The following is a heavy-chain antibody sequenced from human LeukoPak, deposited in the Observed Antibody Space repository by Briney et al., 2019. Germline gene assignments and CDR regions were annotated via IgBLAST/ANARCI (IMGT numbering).Heavy chain of an antibody. CDR2: INWNGGST. CDR3: ARVYSSSSRYYYYMDV. CDR1: GFTFDDYG. J-gene: IGHJ6*03. D-gene: IGHD6-6*01. Sequence: PGGSLRLSCAASGFTFDDYGMSWVRQAPGKGLEWVSGINWNGGSTGYADSVKGRFTISRDNAKNSLYLQMNSLRAEDTALYYCARVYSSSSRYYYYMDVWGKGTTVTVSS. V-gene: IGHV3-20*04.